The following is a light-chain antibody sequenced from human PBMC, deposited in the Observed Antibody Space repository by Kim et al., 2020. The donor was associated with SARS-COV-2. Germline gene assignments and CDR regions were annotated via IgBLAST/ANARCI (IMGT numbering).Light chain of an antibody. V-gene: IGKV1-12*01. J-gene: IGKJ2*01. CDR3: QQARDFPRT. Sequence: DIQMTQSPSSVSASVGDRVNISCRTSQDISIWLVWYQQKPGKAPKVLIYAASTLQSGVPSRFSGSGSGTDFTLTINGLQPEDFATYYCQQARDFPRTFGPGTKLEI. CDR2: AAS. CDR1: QDISIW.